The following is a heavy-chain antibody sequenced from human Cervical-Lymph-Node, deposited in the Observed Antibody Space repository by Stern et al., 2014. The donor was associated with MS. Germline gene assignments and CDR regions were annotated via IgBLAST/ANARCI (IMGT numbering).Heavy chain of an antibody. Sequence: QLQLQESGPGLVKASETLSLTCSVSGGSMKSSNYYWAWIRQPPGKGLEWIGNIYSIETPSYTPPLKSRVTISVDTPKQQFSLRLKSVTAADTAVYYCARRIASDSRGYPLHNWLDPWGQGTLVTVSS. CDR3: ARRIASDSRGYPLHNWLDP. J-gene: IGHJ5*02. CDR1: GGSMKSSNYY. D-gene: IGHD3-22*01. V-gene: IGHV4-39*01. CDR2: IYSIETP.